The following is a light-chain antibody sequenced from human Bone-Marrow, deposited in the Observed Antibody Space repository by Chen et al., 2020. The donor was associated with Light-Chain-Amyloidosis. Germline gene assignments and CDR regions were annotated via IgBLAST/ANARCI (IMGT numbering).Light chain of an antibody. J-gene: IGLJ2*01. CDR1: ALPTKY. CDR2: RDT. Sequence: SYELTQPPSVSVSPGQTARSTCSGDALPTKYAYWYQQKPGQAPVLVIHRDTERPSGISERFSGSSAGTTATLTISEGQAEDEADYHCQSADSSGTYEVIFGGGTKLTVL. V-gene: IGLV3-25*03. CDR3: QSADSSGTYEVI.